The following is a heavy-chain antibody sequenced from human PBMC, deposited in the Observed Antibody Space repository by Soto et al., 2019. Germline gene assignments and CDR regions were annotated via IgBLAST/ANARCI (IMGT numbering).Heavy chain of an antibody. V-gene: IGHV4-30-2*01. CDR3: ANDYGSGSYRFDY. D-gene: IGHD3-10*01. J-gene: IGHJ4*02. CDR1: GVSISSGDYS. Sequence: QLQLQESVSGLVTPSQTLSLTCTVSGVSISSGDYSWSWIRQTPGKGLEWIGYIYHDGRTLYNPSLESRVTISLDRSKNQFSLKLTSVTSADTAVYYCANDYGSGSYRFDYWGQGTLVTVSS. CDR2: IYHDGRT.